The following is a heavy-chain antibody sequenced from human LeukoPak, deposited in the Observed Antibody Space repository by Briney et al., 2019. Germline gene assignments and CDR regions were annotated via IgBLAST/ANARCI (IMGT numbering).Heavy chain of an antibody. CDR2: ISYDGSNK. CDR1: RFTLSSYA. Sequence: SGGAPRLSRAAPRFTLSSYAMHRGRPAPGQGLGGGAVISYDGSNKYYADSVKGRFTISRDNSKNTLYLQMNSLRAEDTAVYYCARDIRQGPYNWFDPWGQGTLVTVSS. J-gene: IGHJ5*02. CDR3: ARDIRQGPYNWFDP. V-gene: IGHV3-30-3*01.